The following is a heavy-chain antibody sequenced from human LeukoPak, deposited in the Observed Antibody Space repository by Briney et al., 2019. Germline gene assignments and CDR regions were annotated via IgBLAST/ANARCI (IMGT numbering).Heavy chain of an antibody. J-gene: IGHJ6*02. CDR3: AADRQPMYYYYGMDV. D-gene: IGHD1-14*01. V-gene: IGHV1-58*01. CDR2: IVVGSGNT. Sequence: SVKVFCKASGFTFTSSAVQWVRQARGQRLEWIGWIVVGSGNTNYAQKFQERVTITRDMSTSTAYMELSSLRSEDTAVYYCAADRQPMYYYYGMDVWGQGTTVTVSS. CDR1: GFTFTSSA.